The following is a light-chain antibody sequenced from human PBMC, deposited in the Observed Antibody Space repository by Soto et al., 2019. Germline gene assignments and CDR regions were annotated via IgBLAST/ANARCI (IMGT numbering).Light chain of an antibody. J-gene: IGLJ2*01. Sequence: QSALTQPPSASGSPGQSVTISCTGTSSDVGGYNYVSWYQHHPGKAPRLMVYEVSKRPSGVPDRFSGSKSGNTASLTVSGLQTEDEADYYCTSYVGSLPVVFGGGTKVTVL. CDR1: SSDVGGYNY. CDR3: TSYVGSLPVV. V-gene: IGLV2-8*01. CDR2: EVS.